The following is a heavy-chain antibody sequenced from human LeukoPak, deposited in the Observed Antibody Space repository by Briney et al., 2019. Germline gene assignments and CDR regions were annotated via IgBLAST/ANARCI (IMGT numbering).Heavy chain of an antibody. D-gene: IGHD2-2*01. CDR1: GGSISAYY. V-gene: IGHV4-59*01. J-gene: IGHJ6*03. CDR3: ARGDFCSAPSCYLRPMDV. CDR2: IYHSGST. Sequence: SETLSLTCTVSGGSISAYYWSWIRQPPGKELEWIGYIYHSGSTTYTPSLKSRVTMSVDTSKNQFSLKLSSVTAADAAVYYCARGDFCSAPSCYLRPMDVWGKGTTVTVSS.